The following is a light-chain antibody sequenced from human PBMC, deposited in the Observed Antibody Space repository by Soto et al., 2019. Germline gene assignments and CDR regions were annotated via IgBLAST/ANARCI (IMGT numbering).Light chain of an antibody. Sequence: EIVLTQSTGTLSLSAGERATLSCRASQSGFNFYLAWLQQKPGQAPRLLIYGASTRATGIPDRISGSGSGTDFTLTISRLEPEDFAMYYCHQYGSSPRTLDQWTNVEIK. CDR3: HQYGSSPRT. V-gene: IGKV3-20*01. CDR1: QSGFNFY. CDR2: GAS. J-gene: IGKJ1*01.